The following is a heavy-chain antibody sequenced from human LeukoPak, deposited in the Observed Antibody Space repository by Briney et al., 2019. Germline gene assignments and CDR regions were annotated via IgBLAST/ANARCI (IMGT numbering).Heavy chain of an antibody. V-gene: IGHV3-21*06. D-gene: IGHD1-26*01. Sequence: GGSLRLSCAASGFTFTSYNMNWVRQAPGKGLEWVSSITSSSSYIYYADSVKGRFTISTDNAKNSLYLQMDSLRVEDTAVYYCARDPYSGNYGAYYYYYMDVWGKGTTVTISS. CDR2: ITSSSSYI. CDR1: GFTFTSYN. J-gene: IGHJ6*03. CDR3: ARDPYSGNYGAYYYYYMDV.